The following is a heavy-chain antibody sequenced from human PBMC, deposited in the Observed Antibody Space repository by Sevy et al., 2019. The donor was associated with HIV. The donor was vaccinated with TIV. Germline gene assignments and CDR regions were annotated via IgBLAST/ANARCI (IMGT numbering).Heavy chain of an antibody. D-gene: IGHD3-22*01. CDR3: ATDSKYYYDSSGYYFDY. CDR2: IIPIFGTA. V-gene: IGHV1-69*13. J-gene: IGHJ4*02. CDR1: GGTFSSYA. Sequence: ASVKVSCKASGGTFSSYAISWVRQAPGQGLEWMGGIIPIFGTANYAQKFQGRVTITADESTSTAYMELSSLRSEDTAVYYCATDSKYYYDSSGYYFDYWCQGTLVTVSS.